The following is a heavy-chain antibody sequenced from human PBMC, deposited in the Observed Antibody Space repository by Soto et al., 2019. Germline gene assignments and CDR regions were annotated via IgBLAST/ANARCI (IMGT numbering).Heavy chain of an antibody. V-gene: IGHV3-33*01. CDR1: GFTFSSYD. J-gene: IGHJ6*02. CDR3: ARDRVGSWYYYYGMDV. D-gene: IGHD1-26*01. CDR2: IWRDGSKK. Sequence: QVQLVESGGGVVQPGRSLRLSCAASGFTFSSYDMHWLRQAPGQGLEWVAVIWRDGSKKYYADSVKGRFTISRDNPKNTLYLQMNPLRVEDTAVYYCARDRVGSWYYYYGMDVWGQGTTVTVSS.